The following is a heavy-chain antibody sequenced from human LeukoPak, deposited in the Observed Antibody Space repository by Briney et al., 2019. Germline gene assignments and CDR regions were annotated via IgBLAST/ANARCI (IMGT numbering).Heavy chain of an antibody. Sequence: ASVKVSCKASGYTFTGYYMHWVAQAPGQGLEGMGWINPNSGGTNYAQKFQGRVTMTRDTSISTAYMELSRLRSDDTAVYYCARAPGYKPFDPWGQGTLVTVSS. J-gene: IGHJ5*02. CDR1: GYTFTGYY. CDR3: ARAPGYKPFDP. V-gene: IGHV1-2*02. D-gene: IGHD1-14*01. CDR2: INPNSGGT.